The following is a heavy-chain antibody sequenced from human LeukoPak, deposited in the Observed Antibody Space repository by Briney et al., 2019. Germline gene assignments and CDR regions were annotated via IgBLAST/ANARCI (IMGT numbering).Heavy chain of an antibody. V-gene: IGHV1-8*01. J-gene: IGHJ6*03. CDR2: MNPNSGNT. Sequence: ASVKVSCKASGYTFTSYDIIWVRQATGQGLEWMGWMNPNSGNTGYAQKFQGRVTMTRNTSISTAYMELSSLRSEDTAVYYCARGLPAATLGYYYYMDVWGKGTTVTVSS. CDR1: GYTFTSYD. CDR3: ARGLPAATLGYYYYMDV. D-gene: IGHD2-2*01.